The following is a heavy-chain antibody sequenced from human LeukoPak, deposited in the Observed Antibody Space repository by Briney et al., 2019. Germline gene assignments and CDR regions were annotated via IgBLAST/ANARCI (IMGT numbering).Heavy chain of an antibody. CDR1: GFSVSTKY. V-gene: IGHV3-30-3*01. J-gene: IGHJ4*02. Sequence: PGGSLRLSCAASGFSVSTKYMSWVRQAPGKGLEWVAIISYDGSTKDYADSVKGRFTISRDNSKNTLYLQMNSLRTEDTAVYFCARERRGSFDYWGQGTLVTVSS. CDR2: ISYDGSTK. CDR3: ARERRGSFDY. D-gene: IGHD1-1*01.